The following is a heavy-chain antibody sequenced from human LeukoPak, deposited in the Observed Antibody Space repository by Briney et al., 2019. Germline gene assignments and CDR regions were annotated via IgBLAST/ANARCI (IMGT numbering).Heavy chain of an antibody. V-gene: IGHV3-23*01. CDR1: RFTFSTYA. J-gene: IGHJ4*02. CDR3: ARLRGLYSDTNRYQTALDC. CDR2: ISGSGGST. D-gene: IGHD1-26*01. Sequence: PGGSLRLSCAASRFTFSTYAMSWVRQAPGKGLEWVSTISGSGGSTYYADSVKGRFTISRDNSKNTLYLQMNSLRAEDTAVYYCARLRGLYSDTNRYQTALDCWGQGTLVTVSS.